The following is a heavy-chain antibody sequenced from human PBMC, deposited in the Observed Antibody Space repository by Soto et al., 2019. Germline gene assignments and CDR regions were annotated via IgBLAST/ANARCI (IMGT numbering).Heavy chain of an antibody. CDR3: AIYVGNSVYFDY. D-gene: IGHD3-16*01. Sequence: QVQLQESGPGLVKPSQTLSLTCTVSGGSISSGDYYWSWIRQPPGKGLEWIGYIYYSGSTYYNPSLKSRVTISVDTSKDQFSLKLRSVTAADTAVYYCAIYVGNSVYFDYWGQGTLVTVSS. J-gene: IGHJ4*02. CDR1: GGSISSGDYY. CDR2: IYYSGST. V-gene: IGHV4-30-4*01.